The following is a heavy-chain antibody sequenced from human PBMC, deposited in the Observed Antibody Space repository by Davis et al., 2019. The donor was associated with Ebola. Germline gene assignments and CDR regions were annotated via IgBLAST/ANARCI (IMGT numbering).Heavy chain of an antibody. J-gene: IGHJ6*03. D-gene: IGHD2-2*01. CDR3: VKRGYCSSTSPVCYYYMDV. CDR1: GFTFSIYP. V-gene: IGHV3-23*01. CDR2: IGGGGGFT. Sequence: GGSLRLSCAASGFTFSIYPMGWVRQAPGKGLKWVSGIGGGGGFTYYADSVKGRSTISRDNSKNTLYLQMNSLRAEDTAVYYCVKRGYCSSTSPVCYYYMDVWGKGTTVTVSS.